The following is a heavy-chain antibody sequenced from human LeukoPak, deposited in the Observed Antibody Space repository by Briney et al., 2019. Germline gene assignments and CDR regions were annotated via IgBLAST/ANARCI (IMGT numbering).Heavy chain of an antibody. CDR3: AKDSTGGYFDY. CDR1: GFTFSSYG. V-gene: IGHV3-30*18. J-gene: IGHJ4*02. Sequence: GGSLRLSCAVSGFTFSSYGMHWVRQAPGKGLEWVAVISYDGSNKYYADSVKGRFTISRDNSKNTLYLQMNSLRAEDTAVYYCAKDSTGGYFDYWGQGTLVTVSS. D-gene: IGHD7-27*01. CDR2: ISYDGSNK.